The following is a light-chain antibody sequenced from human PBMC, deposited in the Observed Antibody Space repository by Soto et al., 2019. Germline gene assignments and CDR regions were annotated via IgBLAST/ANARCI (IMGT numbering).Light chain of an antibody. CDR2: AAS. V-gene: IGKV1-39*01. Sequence: DIQMTQSPSSLTASVGDRVTITCRASQSISSYLNWYQQNPGKAPKLLIFAASSLQSGVPSRFSGSGSGTDFTLTVSSLQPEDFETYYCQQSYTSRITFGLGTRLEIK. J-gene: IGKJ5*01. CDR1: QSISSY. CDR3: QQSYTSRIT.